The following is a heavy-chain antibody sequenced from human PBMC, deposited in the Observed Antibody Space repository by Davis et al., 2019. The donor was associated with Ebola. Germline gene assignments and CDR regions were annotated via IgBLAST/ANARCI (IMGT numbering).Heavy chain of an antibody. CDR3: ARDLVVAATLNYYYYGMDV. CDR1: GFTFSSYS. CDR2: ISSSSSTI. Sequence: GGSLRLSCAASGFTFSSYSMNWVRQAPGKGLEWVSYISSSSSTIYYADSVKGRFTISRDNAKNSLYLQMNSLRDEDTAVYYCARDLVVAATLNYYYYGMDVWGQGTTVTVSS. J-gene: IGHJ6*02. V-gene: IGHV3-48*02. D-gene: IGHD2-15*01.